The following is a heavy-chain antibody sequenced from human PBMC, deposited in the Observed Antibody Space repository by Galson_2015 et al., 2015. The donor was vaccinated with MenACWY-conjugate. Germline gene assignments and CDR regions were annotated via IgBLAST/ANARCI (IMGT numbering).Heavy chain of an antibody. CDR1: GFTFSDYY. CDR3: ARVQGGTRGVNY. V-gene: IGHV3-11*05. Sequence: SLRLSCAASGFTFSDYYMSWIRQAPGKGLEWVSYISSSSTYTDHADSVKGRFTISRDNAKNSLYLQMNSLRAEDTAVYYCARVQGGTRGVNYWGQGTLVTASS. CDR2: ISSSSTYT. J-gene: IGHJ4*02. D-gene: IGHD1-1*01.